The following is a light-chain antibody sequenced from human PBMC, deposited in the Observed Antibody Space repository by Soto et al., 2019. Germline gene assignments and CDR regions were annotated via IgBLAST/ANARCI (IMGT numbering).Light chain of an antibody. J-gene: IGKJ1*01. CDR3: QQYDNWPT. CDR1: QTISSW. V-gene: IGKV1-5*03. Sequence: DIQMTQSPSTVSASVGDRVTITCRASQTISSWLAWYQQKPGKAPKLLIYKASTLKSGVPSRFSGSGSGTEFTLTISSLQSEDFAVYYCQQYDNWPTFGQGTKVDIK. CDR2: KAS.